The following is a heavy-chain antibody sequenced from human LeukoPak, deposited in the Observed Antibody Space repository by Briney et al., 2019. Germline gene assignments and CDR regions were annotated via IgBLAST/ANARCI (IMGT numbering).Heavy chain of an antibody. CDR2: ISYDGSNK. CDR3: AKGEWKQQLDY. CDR1: GFTFSSYA. V-gene: IGHV3-30-3*01. D-gene: IGHD6-13*01. J-gene: IGHJ4*02. Sequence: PGGSLRLSCAASGFTFSSYAMHWVSQAPGKGLEWVAVISYDGSNKYYADSVKGRFTISRDNSKNTLYLQMNSLRAEDTAVYYCAKGEWKQQLDYWGQGTLSPSPQ.